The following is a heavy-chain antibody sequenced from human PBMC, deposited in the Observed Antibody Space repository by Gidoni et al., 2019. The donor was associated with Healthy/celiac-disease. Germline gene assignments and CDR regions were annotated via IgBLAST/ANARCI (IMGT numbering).Heavy chain of an antibody. D-gene: IGHD6-13*01. J-gene: IGHJ6*02. CDR2: LSYDGSNK. CDR1: GFTFRSYG. CDR3: AKDLDSSSWYKGYDGMDV. V-gene: IGHV3-30*18. Sequence: QVQLVESGGGVVQPGRSRRLSCAASGFTFRSYGMHWVRQAPGKGLEGVAVLSYDGSNKYYADSVKGRFTISRDNSKNTLYLQMNSLRAEDTAVYYCAKDLDSSSWYKGYDGMDVWGQGTTVTVSS.